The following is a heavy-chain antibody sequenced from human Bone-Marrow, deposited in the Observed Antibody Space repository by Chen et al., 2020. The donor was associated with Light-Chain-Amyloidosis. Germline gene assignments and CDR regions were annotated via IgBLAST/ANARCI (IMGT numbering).Heavy chain of an antibody. V-gene: IGHV3-15*01. CDR3: TTDGRTDY. J-gene: IGHJ4*02. Sequence: EVNLVESGGGLVKPGGSLRLSCAASGFTSSGAWMSWVRQAPGKGLEWLGRIKSDADGGTTDYAAPVQGRFSISRDDSKKTLYLQMSSLKIEDTAMYYCTTDGRTDYWGQGTLVTVSS. CDR1: GFTSSGAW. CDR2: IKSDADGGTT.